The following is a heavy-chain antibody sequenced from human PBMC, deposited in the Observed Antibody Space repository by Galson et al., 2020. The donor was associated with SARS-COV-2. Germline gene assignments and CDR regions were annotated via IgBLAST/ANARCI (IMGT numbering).Heavy chain of an antibody. V-gene: IGHV7-4-1*02. CDR2: INTNTGNP. D-gene: IGHD6-13*01. Sequence: ASVKVSCKASGYSFSSYAINWVRQAPGQGLEWMGWINTNTGNPTYAQGFAGRFVLSVDTSVSTAYLQISSLKAEDTAVYYCAKVSVGLTYSSSWYGNFLHWGQGTLVIVSS. CDR3: AKVSVGLTYSSSWYGNFLH. CDR1: GYSFSSYA. J-gene: IGHJ1*01.